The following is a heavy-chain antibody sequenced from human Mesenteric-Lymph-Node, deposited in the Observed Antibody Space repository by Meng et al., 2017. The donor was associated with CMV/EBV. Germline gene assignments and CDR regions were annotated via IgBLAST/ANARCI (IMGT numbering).Heavy chain of an antibody. CDR1: GFTFSSYW. D-gene: IGHD3-3*01. Sequence: GESLKISCAASGFTFSSYWMHWVRQAPGKGLVWVSRINSDGSSTSYADSVKGRFTISRDNAKNTLYLQMNSLRAEDTAVYYCARDAPGYYDFWSGSRGGMDVWGQGTTVTVSS. CDR2: INSDGSST. J-gene: IGHJ6*02. CDR3: ARDAPGYYDFWSGSRGGMDV. V-gene: IGHV3-74*01.